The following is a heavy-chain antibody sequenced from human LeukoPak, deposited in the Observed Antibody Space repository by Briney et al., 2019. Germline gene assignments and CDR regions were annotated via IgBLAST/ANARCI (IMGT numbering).Heavy chain of an antibody. V-gene: IGHV4-34*01. CDR1: GGSFSGYY. CDR3: ARVGSYYYDSSGHYPSDGMDV. CDR2: INHSGST. D-gene: IGHD3-22*01. J-gene: IGHJ6*02. Sequence: PSETLSLTCAVYGGSFSGYYWSWIRQPPGKGLEWIGEINHSGSTNYNPFLKSRVTISVDTSKNQFSLKLSSVTAADTAVYYCARVGSYYYDSSGHYPSDGMDVWGQGTTVTVSS.